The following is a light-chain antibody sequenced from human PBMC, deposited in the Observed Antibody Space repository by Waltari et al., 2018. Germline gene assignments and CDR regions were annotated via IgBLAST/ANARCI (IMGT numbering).Light chain of an antibody. V-gene: IGLV1-40*01. Sequence: QSVLTQPPSVSGAPGQRVTISCTGSRSNIGAGYAVHWYQQIPGTAPKLLIHANNNRPSGVPDRFSGAKSGTSASLAITGLQAEDEADYYCHSYDTSLSGVLFGGGTKVTVL. CDR1: RSNIGAGYA. J-gene: IGLJ2*01. CDR2: ANN. CDR3: HSYDTSLSGVL.